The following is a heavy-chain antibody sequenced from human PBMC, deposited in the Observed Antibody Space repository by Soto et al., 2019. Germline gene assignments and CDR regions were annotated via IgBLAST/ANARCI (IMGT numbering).Heavy chain of an antibody. CDR3: AHISAGSYYQFLDFDY. V-gene: IGHV2-5*02. CDR1: GFSLSTSGVG. Sequence: QITLKESGPTLVKPTQTLTLTCTFSGFSLSTSGVGVGWIRQPPGKALEWLALIYWDDDKRYSPSLKSRLTITKDTSKNQVVLTMTNMDPVDTATYYCAHISAGSYYQFLDFDYWGQGTLVTVSS. CDR2: IYWDDDK. D-gene: IGHD1-26*01. J-gene: IGHJ4*02.